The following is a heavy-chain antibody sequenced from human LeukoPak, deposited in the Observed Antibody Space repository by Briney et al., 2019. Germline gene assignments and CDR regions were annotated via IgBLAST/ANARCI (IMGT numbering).Heavy chain of an antibody. CDR1: GFTFHNNG. Sequence: GGSLRLSCAASGFTFHNNGMSWVRQAPGKGLEWVALMSYDGRTEYYIDSVKGRFTISRDNSKSTVFLQMNSLRDEDTAVYFCARDVAEDGIFYYLDYWGQGTLVTVSS. V-gene: IGHV3-30*03. CDR2: MSYDGRTE. D-gene: IGHD6-13*01. CDR3: ARDVAEDGIFYYLDY. J-gene: IGHJ4*02.